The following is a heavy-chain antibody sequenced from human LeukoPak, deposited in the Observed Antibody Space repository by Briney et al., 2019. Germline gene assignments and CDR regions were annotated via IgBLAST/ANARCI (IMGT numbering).Heavy chain of an antibody. CDR1: GGSISSSNYY. D-gene: IGHD3-16*02. V-gene: IGHV4-39*07. CDR2: IYYSGNT. J-gene: IGHJ4*02. Sequence: SETLSLTCTVSGGSISSSNYYWGWIRQSPGKGLEWIGSIYYSGNTFHNPSLKSRVTISVDTSKNQFSLKLSSVTAADTAVYYCARAGIMITFGGVIVIPQFDYWGQGTLVTVSS. CDR3: ARAGIMITFGGVIVIPQFDY.